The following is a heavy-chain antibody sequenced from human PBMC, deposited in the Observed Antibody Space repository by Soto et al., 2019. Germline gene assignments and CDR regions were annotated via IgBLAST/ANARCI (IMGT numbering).Heavy chain of an antibody. Sequence: NPSETLSLTGAVYGGSFSGYYWSWIRQPPGKGLEWIGEINYSGSTNYNPSLKSRVTISVDTSKNQFSLKLSSVTAADTAVYYCARSSYGGYSYGQLDYWGKGTLVTVSS. CDR2: INYSGST. J-gene: IGHJ4*02. CDR1: GGSFSGYY. CDR3: ARSSYGGYSYGQLDY. D-gene: IGHD5-18*01. V-gene: IGHV4-34*01.